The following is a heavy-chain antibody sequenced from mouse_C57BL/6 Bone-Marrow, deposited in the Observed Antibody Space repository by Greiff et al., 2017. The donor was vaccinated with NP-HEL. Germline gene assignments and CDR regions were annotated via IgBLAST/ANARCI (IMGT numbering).Heavy chain of an antibody. Sequence: VQLQQPGAELVKPGASVKLSCKASGYTFTSYWMHWVKQRPGQGLEWIGMIHPNSGSTNYNEKFKSKATLTVDKCSSTAYMQLSSLTSEDSAVYYCARLGYYGSGFAYWGQGTLVTLSA. CDR1: GYTFTSYW. J-gene: IGHJ3*01. CDR2: IHPNSGST. V-gene: IGHV1-64*01. CDR3: ARLGYYGSGFAY. D-gene: IGHD1-1*01.